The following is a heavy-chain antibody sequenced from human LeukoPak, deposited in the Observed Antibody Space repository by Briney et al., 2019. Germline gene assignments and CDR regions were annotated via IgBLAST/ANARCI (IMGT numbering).Heavy chain of an antibody. V-gene: IGHV3-21*01. Sequence: GGSLRLSCAASGFTFSSYSGNWVRQAPGKGLEWVSSICSSSIYRYYADSVKGRFTISRYNAKNSMYLQMNSLRVEDTAVYYCARSRQHYYESSGNYEIFNWYFDLWGRGTLVTVSS. J-gene: IGHJ2*01. CDR3: ARSRQHYYESSGNYEIFNWYFDL. D-gene: IGHD3-22*01. CDR2: ICSSSIYR. CDR1: GFTFSSYS.